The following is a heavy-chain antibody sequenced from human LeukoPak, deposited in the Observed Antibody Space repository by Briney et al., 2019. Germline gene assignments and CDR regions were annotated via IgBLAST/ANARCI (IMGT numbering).Heavy chain of an antibody. Sequence: GGSLRLSCAASGFTFSSYVXXWVRXAPGKXLEWVAVISYDGSNKYYADSVKGRFTLSRDNSKNTLYLQMNSLRAEDTAVYFCARANWAGIEAPATDYWGQGTLVTVSS. CDR1: GFTFSSYV. CDR3: ARANWAGIEAPATDY. CDR2: ISYDGSNK. D-gene: IGHD2-15*01. V-gene: IGHV3-30-3*01. J-gene: IGHJ4*02.